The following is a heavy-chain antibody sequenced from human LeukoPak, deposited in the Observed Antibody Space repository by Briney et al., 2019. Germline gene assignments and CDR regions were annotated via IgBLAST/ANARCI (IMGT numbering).Heavy chain of an antibody. V-gene: IGHV4-59*06. J-gene: IGHJ4*02. Sequence: SETLSLTCAVYGGSFSGYYWSWIRQPPGKGLEWIGYIYYSGSTYYNPSLKSRVTISVDTSKNQFSLKLSSVTAADTAVYYCARGDSDSSGYYYTGYFDYWGQGTLVTVSS. CDR2: IYYSGST. D-gene: IGHD3-22*01. CDR1: GGSFSGYY. CDR3: ARGDSDSSGYYYTGYFDY.